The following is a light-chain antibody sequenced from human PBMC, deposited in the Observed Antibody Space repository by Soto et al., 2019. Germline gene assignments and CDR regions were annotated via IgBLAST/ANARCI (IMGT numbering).Light chain of an antibody. CDR2: DAS. V-gene: IGKV3-11*01. Sequence: MVWPRTPASLSLSPGERAPLSCRASQSVSNHLAWYQQKPGQAPRLLIYDASNRATGIPSSFSGRGFGTDFTLTIFCLQTHDFAAYYSHQRFSSHSFGPGTLPDIK. J-gene: IGKJ5*01. CDR3: HQRFSSHS. CDR1: QSVSNH.